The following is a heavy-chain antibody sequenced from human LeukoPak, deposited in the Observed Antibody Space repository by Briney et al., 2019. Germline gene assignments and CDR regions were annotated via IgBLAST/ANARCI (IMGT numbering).Heavy chain of an antibody. CDR1: GGTFSSYA. Sequence: SVTVSCKASGGTFSSYALSWVRQAPGQGLEWMGRIIPIIGLANYAQKFQGRVTITADKSTSTAYMELSSLRSEDTAIYYCARGGFIGSSWYLDYWGQGTLVTVSS. CDR2: IIPIIGLA. CDR3: ARGGFIGSSWYLDY. D-gene: IGHD6-13*01. J-gene: IGHJ4*02. V-gene: IGHV1-69*04.